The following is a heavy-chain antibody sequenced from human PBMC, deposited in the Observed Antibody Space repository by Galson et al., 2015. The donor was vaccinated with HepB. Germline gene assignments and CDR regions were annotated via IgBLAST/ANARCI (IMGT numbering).Heavy chain of an antibody. CDR3: AREGPSTYNFDY. Sequence: SVKVSCKASGYTLANYYLHWVRQAPGQGPEWMGMINPSVDGTIYAQKFQGRVTMTKDTSTSTLYMELSSLRSEDTAIYYCAREGPSTYNFDYWGQGTPVTVSS. CDR2: INPSVDGT. CDR1: GYTLANYY. J-gene: IGHJ4*02. V-gene: IGHV1-46*01. D-gene: IGHD5-18*01.